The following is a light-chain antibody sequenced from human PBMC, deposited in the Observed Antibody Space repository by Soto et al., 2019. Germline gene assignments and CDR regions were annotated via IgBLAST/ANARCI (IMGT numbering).Light chain of an antibody. V-gene: IGLV1-51*01. J-gene: IGLJ2*01. CDR2: DNN. CDR3: VTWDTTLSAVV. Sequence: QSALTQPPSVSAAPGQRVIISCSGSTSNIRNNDVSWYRQLPGTAPKLLISDNNQRPSGIPGRFSGSKSGTSATLGITGLQTGDEAHYYCVTWDTTLSAVVFGGGTKVTVL. CDR1: TSNIRNND.